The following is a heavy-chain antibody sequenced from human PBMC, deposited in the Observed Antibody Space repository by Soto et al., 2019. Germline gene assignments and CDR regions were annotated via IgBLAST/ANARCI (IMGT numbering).Heavy chain of an antibody. D-gene: IGHD3-3*01. Sequence: GESLKISCKGSGYSFTSYWIGWVRQMPGKGLEWTGIIYPGDSDTRYSPSFQGQVTISADKSISTAYLQWSSLKASDTAMYYCAKSYYDFWSGPPMVGMDVWGQGTTVTVSS. J-gene: IGHJ6*02. V-gene: IGHV5-51*01. CDR2: IYPGDSDT. CDR3: AKSYYDFWSGPPMVGMDV. CDR1: GYSFTSYW.